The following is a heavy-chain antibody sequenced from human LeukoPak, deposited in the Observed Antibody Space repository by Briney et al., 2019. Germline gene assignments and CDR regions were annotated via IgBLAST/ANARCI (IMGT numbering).Heavy chain of an antibody. D-gene: IGHD3-22*01. J-gene: IGHJ5*02. CDR3: ARGWYYYDSSGYPYNWFDP. CDR2: LYHGGST. Sequence: SETLSLTCIVSRGSISSYYWSWIRQPPGKGLEWIGYLYHGGSTNYNPSLKSRVTISGDTSKNHFSLNLSSVTAADTAMYYCARGWYYYDSSGYPYNWFDPWGQGTLVTVSS. CDR1: RGSISSYY. V-gene: IGHV4-59*01.